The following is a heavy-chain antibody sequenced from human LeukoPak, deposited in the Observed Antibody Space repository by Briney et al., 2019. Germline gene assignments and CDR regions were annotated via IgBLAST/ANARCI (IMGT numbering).Heavy chain of an antibody. D-gene: IGHD6-19*01. V-gene: IGHV3-48*04. Sequence: GGSLRLSCAASGFTFSSYRMNWVRQAPGKGLEWVSYISSSSSTIYYADSVKGRFTISRDNAKNSLYLQMNSLRAEDTAVYYCATFHSSGWYAEGYYFDYWGQGTLVTVSS. CDR3: ATFHSSGWYAEGYYFDY. CDR2: ISSSSSTI. CDR1: GFTFSSYR. J-gene: IGHJ4*02.